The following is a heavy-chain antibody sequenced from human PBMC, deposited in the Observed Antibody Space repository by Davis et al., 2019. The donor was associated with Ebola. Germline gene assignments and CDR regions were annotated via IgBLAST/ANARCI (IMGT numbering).Heavy chain of an antibody. J-gene: IGHJ5*02. CDR3: ARGKWFDP. CDR2: IIPVVDTK. Sequence: AASVKVSCKASGYTFTKYAVNWVRQAPGQGLEWMGRIIPVVDTKDYAQKFQGRVTLTADKATNTAYMELSGLRFDDTAVYYCARGKWFDPWGQGTLVSVTS. V-gene: IGHV1-69*04. CDR1: GYTFTKYA.